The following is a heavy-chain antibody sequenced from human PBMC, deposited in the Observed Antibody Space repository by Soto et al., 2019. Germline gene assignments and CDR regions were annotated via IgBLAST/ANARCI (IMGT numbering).Heavy chain of an antibody. CDR2: ISYDGSNK. D-gene: IGHD2-21*02. Sequence: GGSLRLSCAASGFTFSSYGMHWVRQAPGKGLEWVAVISYDGSNKYYADSVKDRFTISRDNSKNTLYLQMNSLRAEDTAVYYCANTHDGDCYSCYYYGMDVWGQGTTVTVSS. J-gene: IGHJ6*02. CDR3: ANTHDGDCYSCYYYGMDV. V-gene: IGHV3-30*18. CDR1: GFTFSSYG.